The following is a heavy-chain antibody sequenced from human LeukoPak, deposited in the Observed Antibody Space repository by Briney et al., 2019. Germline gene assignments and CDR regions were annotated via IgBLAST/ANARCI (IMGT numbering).Heavy chain of an antibody. CDR1: GFTFGDYA. Sequence: GGSLRLSCTASGFTFGDYAMSWFRQAPGKGLEWVGFIRSKAYGGTTEYAASVKGRFTISRDDSKSIAYLQMNSLKAEDTAVYYCTRAGVRGVPPDVWGQGTTVTVSS. CDR2: IRSKAYGGTT. CDR3: TRAGVRGVPPDV. J-gene: IGHJ6*02. D-gene: IGHD3-10*01. V-gene: IGHV3-49*03.